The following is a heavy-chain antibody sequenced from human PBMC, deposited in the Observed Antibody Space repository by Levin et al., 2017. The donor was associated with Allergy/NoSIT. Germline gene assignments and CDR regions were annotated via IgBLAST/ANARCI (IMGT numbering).Heavy chain of an antibody. V-gene: IGHV3-23*01. CDR3: ANSRPTGYCGGDCYPEGY. D-gene: IGHD2-21*02. J-gene: IGHJ4*02. Sequence: SCAASGFTFSSYAMSWVRQAPGKGLEWVSAISGSGGSTYYADSVKGRFTISRDNSKNTLYLQMNSLRAEDTAVYYCANSRPTGYCGGDCYPEGYWGQGTLVTVSS. CDR1: GFTFSSYA. CDR2: ISGSGGST.